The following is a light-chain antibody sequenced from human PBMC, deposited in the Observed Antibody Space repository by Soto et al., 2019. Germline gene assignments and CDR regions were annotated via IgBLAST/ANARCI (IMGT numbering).Light chain of an antibody. J-gene: IGKJ1*01. CDR1: QSVSSSY. CDR2: GAS. CDR3: QQYDGSRS. Sequence: EIVSTQSPDTLSLSPGERATLSCRASQSVSSSYLAWYQQKPGQAPRLLIYGASSRATGIPDRFSGGGSGTDFTLTISRLEPEDFAVYYCQQYDGSRSFGQGTKVDIK. V-gene: IGKV3-20*01.